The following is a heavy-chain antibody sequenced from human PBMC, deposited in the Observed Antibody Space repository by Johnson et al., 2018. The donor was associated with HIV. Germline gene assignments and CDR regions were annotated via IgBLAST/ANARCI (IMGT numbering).Heavy chain of an antibody. J-gene: IGHJ3*02. CDR3: AKDPVGATWAFDI. CDR1: GFTFSSYG. CDR2: IWYDGSNK. D-gene: IGHD1-26*01. Sequence: QMQLVESGGGVVQPGRSLRLSCAASGFTFSSYGMHWVRQAPGKGLEWVAVIWYDGSNKYYADSVKGRFTISRDNSKNTLYLQMNSLRAEDTAVYYCAKDPVGATWAFDIWGQGTMVTVSS. V-gene: IGHV3-33*06.